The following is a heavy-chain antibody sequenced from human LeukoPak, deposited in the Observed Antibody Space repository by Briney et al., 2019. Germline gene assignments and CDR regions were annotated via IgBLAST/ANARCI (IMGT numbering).Heavy chain of an antibody. V-gene: IGHV3-23*01. J-gene: IGHJ4*02. CDR3: AKDRAGNSGPFDS. CDR2: IRDSGTST. D-gene: IGHD5-12*01. Sequence: GGSLRLSCVASGFTFSSFAMSWVRQAPPKGLEWVSGIRDSGTSTFYADSVKGRFTISRDNSNNTLYLQMSSLRADDTAVYYCAKDRAGNSGPFDSWGQGTLVTVSS. CDR1: GFTFSSFA.